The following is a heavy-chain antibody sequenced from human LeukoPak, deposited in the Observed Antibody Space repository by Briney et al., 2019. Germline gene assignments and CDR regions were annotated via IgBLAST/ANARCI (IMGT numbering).Heavy chain of an antibody. J-gene: IGHJ4*02. CDR3: AKDDAWVRYQD. Sequence: GGSLRLSCAASGFNFGSYSMTWVRQAPGKGLEWVSYISSSSSTTYYADSVKGRFTISRDNSKNTLDLQMNSLRAEDTAVYYCAKDDAWVRYQDWGQGTLVTVSS. CDR1: GFNFGSYS. V-gene: IGHV3-23*01. D-gene: IGHD5-12*01. CDR2: ISSSSSTT.